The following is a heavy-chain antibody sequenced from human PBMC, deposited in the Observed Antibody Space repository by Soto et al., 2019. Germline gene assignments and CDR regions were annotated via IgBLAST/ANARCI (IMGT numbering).Heavy chain of an antibody. J-gene: IGHJ1*01. V-gene: IGHV4-59*01. CDR2: MYNSGST. CDR1: GASISPYY. D-gene: IGHD2-8*01. CDR3: ARNACTTQSCHPYFQH. Sequence: PSETLSLTCTVSGASISPYYWSWIRQPPGKGLEWIGYMYNSGSTYYNPSLKSRATISVDTSNNQFSLNLRSVTAADTAVYHCARNACTTQSCHPYFQHWGQGMLVTVS.